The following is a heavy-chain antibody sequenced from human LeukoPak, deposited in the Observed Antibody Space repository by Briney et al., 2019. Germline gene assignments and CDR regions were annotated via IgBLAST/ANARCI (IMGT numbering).Heavy chain of an antibody. CDR3: AKDSYDSSGSRYDY. CDR2: ISGTGGST. CDR1: GFTVSSNH. Sequence: GGSLRLSCAVSGFTVSSNHMSWVRQAPGKGLEWVSAISGTGGSTWYADSVKGRVTISRDNSKNTLYLQMNSLRAEDTAVYYCAKDSYDSSGSRYDYWGQGTLVTVSS. J-gene: IGHJ4*02. D-gene: IGHD3-22*01. V-gene: IGHV3-23*01.